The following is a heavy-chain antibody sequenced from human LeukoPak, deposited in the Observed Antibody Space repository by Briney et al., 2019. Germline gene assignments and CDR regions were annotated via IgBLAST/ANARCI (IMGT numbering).Heavy chain of an antibody. CDR3: ARKYGGNPSLGDY. CDR2: IKQDGSEK. V-gene: IGHV3-7*01. Sequence: PGGSLRLSCAASGFTFSNYWMSWVRQAPGKGLEWVANIKQDGSEKNYVDSVKGRFTISRDNAKNSLYLQMNSLRAEDTAVYYCARKYGGNPSLGDYWGQGTLVTVSS. CDR1: GFTFSNYW. J-gene: IGHJ4*02. D-gene: IGHD4-23*01.